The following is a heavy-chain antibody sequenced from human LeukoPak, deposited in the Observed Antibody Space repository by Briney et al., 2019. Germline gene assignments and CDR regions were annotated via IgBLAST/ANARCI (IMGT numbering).Heavy chain of an antibody. V-gene: IGHV4-4*07. Sequence: PSETLSLTCTVSGVSISSYYWSWLRQPAGKGLEWIGRIYTSGSTNYNPSLKSRVTMSVDTSKNQFSLKLSSVTAADTAVYYCAREVDTAMVPVYYFDYWGQGTLVTVSS. CDR1: GVSISSYY. CDR3: AREVDTAMVPVYYFDY. D-gene: IGHD5-18*01. CDR2: IYTSGST. J-gene: IGHJ4*02.